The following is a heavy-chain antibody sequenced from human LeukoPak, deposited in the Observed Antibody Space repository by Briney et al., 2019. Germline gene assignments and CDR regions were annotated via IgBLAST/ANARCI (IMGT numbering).Heavy chain of an antibody. CDR2: IYTSGST. CDR3: AGVGYEWPRYYYYRDV. V-gene: IGHV4-61*02. CDR1: GGSISSGSYY. J-gene: IGHJ6*03. D-gene: IGHD2-8*01. Sequence: SQTLSLTCTVSGGSISSGSYYWSWIRQPAGKGLEWIGRIYTSGSTNYNPSLKSRVTISVDTSKNQFSLKLSSVTAADTAVYYCAGVGYEWPRYYYYRDVGGKGPTVPV.